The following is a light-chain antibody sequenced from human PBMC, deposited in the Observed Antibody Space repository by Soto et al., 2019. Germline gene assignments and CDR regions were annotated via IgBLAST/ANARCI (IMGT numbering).Light chain of an antibody. CDR2: SAS. CDR1: QNLGTLY. Sequence: ESVFTQSPGSLSLSPGERGTLSCRASQNLGTLYLAWFQQKSGQAPRLLIYSASRRATGIPDRFTGSGSGTDFTLTISRLEPEDFAVYYCQQYGSSRTFGQGTRWIS. V-gene: IGKV3-20*01. J-gene: IGKJ1*01. CDR3: QQYGSSRT.